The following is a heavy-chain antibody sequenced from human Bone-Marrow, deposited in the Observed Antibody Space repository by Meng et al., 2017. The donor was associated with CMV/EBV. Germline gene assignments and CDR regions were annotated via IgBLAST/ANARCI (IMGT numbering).Heavy chain of an antibody. Sequence: GESLKISCAASGFTFSSYAMHWVRQAPGKGLEWVAVISYDGSNKYYADSVKGRFTISRDNSKNTLYLQMNSLRAEDTAVYYCARDRDWAFDYWGQGTLVTVSS. D-gene: IGHD3-9*01. CDR3: ARDRDWAFDY. CDR2: ISYDGSNK. V-gene: IGHV3-30-3*01. CDR1: GFTFSSYA. J-gene: IGHJ4*02.